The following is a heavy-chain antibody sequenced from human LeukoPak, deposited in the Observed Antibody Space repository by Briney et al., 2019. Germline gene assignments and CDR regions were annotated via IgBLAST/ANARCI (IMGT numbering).Heavy chain of an antibody. J-gene: IGHJ4*02. Sequence: GGSLRLSCAASGFTFSNYWMTWVRQSPGKGLEWVAVISYDGSNKYYADSVKGRFTISRDNSKNTLYLQMNSLRAEDMAVYYCARETGYSSNIDYWGQGTLVTVSS. CDR1: GFTFSNYW. D-gene: IGHD6-13*01. V-gene: IGHV3-30*03. CDR3: ARETGYSSNIDY. CDR2: ISYDGSNK.